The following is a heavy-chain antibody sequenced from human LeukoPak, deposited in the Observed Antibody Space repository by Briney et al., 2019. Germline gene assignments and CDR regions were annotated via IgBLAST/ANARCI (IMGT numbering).Heavy chain of an antibody. V-gene: IGHV3-11*01. J-gene: IGHJ3*01. D-gene: IGHD5-24*01. Sequence: GGSLRLSCAASGFTFSDYFMSWIRQAPGKGLEWISYISDSTSAIYNSDSVTGRFTISRDNAKHSLYLQMNSLRAEDTAVYYCARLILQLGALDLWGQGTMVTVSS. CDR1: GFTFSDYF. CDR2: ISDSTSAI. CDR3: ARLILQLGALDL.